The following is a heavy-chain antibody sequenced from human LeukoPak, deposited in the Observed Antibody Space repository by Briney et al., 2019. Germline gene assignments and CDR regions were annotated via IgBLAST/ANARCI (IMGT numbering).Heavy chain of an antibody. CDR3: ARDVPPDR. Sequence: PSETLSLTCSVSGVSISSFYWTWVRQPAGGGLEWIGRIHSSGSTKYNPSIESRITMSMDTTNNHFSLKLSSVTAADSAVYYCARDVPPDRWGQGILVTVSS. CDR1: GVSISSFY. V-gene: IGHV4-4*07. CDR2: IHSSGST. J-gene: IGHJ5*02.